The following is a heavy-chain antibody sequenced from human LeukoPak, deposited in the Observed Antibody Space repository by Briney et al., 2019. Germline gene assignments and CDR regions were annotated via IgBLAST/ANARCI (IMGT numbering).Heavy chain of an antibody. V-gene: IGHV4-61*01. Sequence: SETLSLTCSVSGGSVSSGSDYWSWIRQPPGKGLEWIGYISYRGNTNYNPSLKSRVTLSVDTSKNQFSLQLSSVAAADTAVYYCARGPYIWGQGTMVTVSS. CDR2: ISYRGNT. J-gene: IGHJ3*02. CDR3: ARGPYI. CDR1: GGSVSSGSDY.